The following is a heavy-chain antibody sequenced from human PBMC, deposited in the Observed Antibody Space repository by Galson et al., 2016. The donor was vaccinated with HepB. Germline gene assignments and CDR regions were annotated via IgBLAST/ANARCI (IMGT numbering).Heavy chain of an antibody. Sequence: RLSCAASGFTLIDYAMHWVRQAPGKGLEWVSGINWNSERIDYVDSVKGRFTIYRDNAKKSLYLQMNSLTTENTALYFCAKGHRLISSYFPFQALDVWGQGTAVTASS. CDR2: INWNSERI. CDR1: GFTLIDYA. CDR3: AKGHRLISSYFPFQALDV. J-gene: IGHJ6*02. D-gene: IGHD3-9*01. V-gene: IGHV3-9*01.